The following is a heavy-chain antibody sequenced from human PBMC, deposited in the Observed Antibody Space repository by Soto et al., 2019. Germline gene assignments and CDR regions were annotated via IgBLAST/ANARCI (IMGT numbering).Heavy chain of an antibody. CDR3: TKTPRSYYYYMDV. V-gene: IGHV3-23*01. CDR2: ISGSGSDR. Sequence: EVQVLESGGGLVQPGGSLRLSCVASGFTFSTYAMNWVRQAPGKGLEWVSDISGSGSDRYYADSVRGRFTISRDNSNNTLNLQMDSLRAEDTAIYYCTKTPRSYYYYMDVWGKGTTVTVSS. D-gene: IGHD3-10*01. J-gene: IGHJ6*03. CDR1: GFTFSTYA.